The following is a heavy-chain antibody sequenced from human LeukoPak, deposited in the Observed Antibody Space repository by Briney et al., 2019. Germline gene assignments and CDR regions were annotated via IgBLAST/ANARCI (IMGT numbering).Heavy chain of an antibody. CDR2: IYSGGST. V-gene: IGHV3-66*01. J-gene: IGHJ4*02. CDR3: AREGTWSYYYDY. D-gene: IGHD1-26*01. Sequence: PGGSLRLSCAASGFTFRTYWMSWVRQAPGKGLEWVSVIYSGGSTYYADSVKCRFTISRDNSKNTLYLQMNSLRAEDTAVYYCAREGTWSYYYDYWGQGTLVTVSS. CDR1: GFTFRTYW.